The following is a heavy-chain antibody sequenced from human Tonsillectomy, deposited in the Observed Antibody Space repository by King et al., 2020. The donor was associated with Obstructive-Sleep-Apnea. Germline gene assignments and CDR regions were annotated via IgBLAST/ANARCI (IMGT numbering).Heavy chain of an antibody. CDR1: GFTFSNYG. CDR2: IRYDGSNK. V-gene: IGHV3-30*02. Sequence: LQLVQSGGGVVQPGRSLRLSCAASGFTFSNYGMHWVRQAPGKGLEWVALIRYDGSNKDYADSVKGRFTISRDNSKNTLYLQMNSLRAEDKAVYYCAKDQDGSSYLFDYWGQGTLVTVSS. CDR3: AKDQDGSSYLFDY. D-gene: IGHD6-6*01. J-gene: IGHJ4*02.